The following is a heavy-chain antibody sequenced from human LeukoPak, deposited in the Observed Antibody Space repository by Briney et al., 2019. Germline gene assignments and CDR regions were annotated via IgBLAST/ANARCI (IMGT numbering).Heavy chain of an antibody. CDR3: ARGETYYDFWSGYYIVDWFDP. CDR2: IYYSGST. D-gene: IGHD3-3*01. CDR1: GGSISSSSYF. V-gene: IGHV4-39*07. Sequence: PSETLSLTCTVSGGSISSSSYFWGWIRQPPGKGLEWIGSIYYSGSTYYNPSLKSRVTLSVDTSKNQFSLKLSSVTAADTAVYYCARGETYYDFWSGYYIVDWFDPWGQGTLVTVSS. J-gene: IGHJ5*02.